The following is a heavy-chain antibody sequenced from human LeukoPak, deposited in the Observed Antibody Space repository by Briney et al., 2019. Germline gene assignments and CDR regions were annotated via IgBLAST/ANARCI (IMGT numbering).Heavy chain of an antibody. CDR1: GFTFSTYA. Sequence: PGGSLRLSCAASGFTFSTYAMSWVRQAPGKGLEWVSAISGGGGSTHYADSAKGRFTISRDNSKNTLFLQMSSLRADDTAIYYCAKHYDISGYYPYWGQGTLVTVSS. V-gene: IGHV3-23*01. D-gene: IGHD3-22*01. CDR2: ISGGGGST. CDR3: AKHYDISGYYPY. J-gene: IGHJ4*02.